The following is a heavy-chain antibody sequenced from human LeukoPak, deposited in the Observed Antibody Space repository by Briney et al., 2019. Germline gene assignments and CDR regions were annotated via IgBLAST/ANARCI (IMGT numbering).Heavy chain of an antibody. Sequence: MSSETLSLTCSVSGGSISATIHYWGWIRQPPGKGLEWIGNIYSGGITHYNPSLKSRVTMSVDTSKNQFSLKLSSVTAADTAVYYCARDTPVLRYFDWTTPAGYFDPWGQGTLVTVSS. CDR1: GGSISATIHY. CDR3: ARDTPVLRYFDWTTPAGYFDP. D-gene: IGHD3-9*01. V-gene: IGHV4-39*02. CDR2: IYSGGIT. J-gene: IGHJ5*02.